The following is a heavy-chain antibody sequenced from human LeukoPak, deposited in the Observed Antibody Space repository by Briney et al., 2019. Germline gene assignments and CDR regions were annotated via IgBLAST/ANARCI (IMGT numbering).Heavy chain of an antibody. CDR1: GGSFSGYY. Sequence: SETLSLTCAVYGGSFSGYYWSWIRQPPGKGLEWIGEINHSGSTNYNPSLKSRVTISVDTSKNQFSLKLSSVTAADTAVYYCARGTPYGDYPEGVDYWGQGTLVTVSS. V-gene: IGHV4-34*01. J-gene: IGHJ4*02. CDR2: INHSGST. D-gene: IGHD4-17*01. CDR3: ARGTPYGDYPEGVDY.